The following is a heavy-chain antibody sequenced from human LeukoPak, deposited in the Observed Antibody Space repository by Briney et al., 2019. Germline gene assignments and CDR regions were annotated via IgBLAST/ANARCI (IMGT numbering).Heavy chain of an antibody. J-gene: IGHJ3*02. V-gene: IGHV3-21*01. Sequence: AGGSLRLSCAASGFTFSSYAMNWVRQAPGKGLEWVSSISSSDRYIFYADSVKGRFTISRDNVKNSLYLQMNSLRAEDTAVYYCARDRGTVSGSYVDAFDIWGQGTMVTVSS. CDR2: ISSSDRYI. CDR3: ARDRGTVSGSYVDAFDI. D-gene: IGHD3-16*01. CDR1: GFTFSSYA.